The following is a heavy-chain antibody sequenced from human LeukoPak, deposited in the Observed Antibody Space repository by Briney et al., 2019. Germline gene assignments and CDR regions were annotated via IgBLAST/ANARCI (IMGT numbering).Heavy chain of an antibody. Sequence: GGSLTLSCAASGFTFSNYAMSWVGQAPGKGLEWVSAISGSGIATYYADSVKGHFTISRDNSKNTLYLQMNSLGAEDTAVYYCAKDSRGYNVPIDYWGQGTLVTVSS. CDR2: ISGSGIAT. CDR3: AKDSRGYNVPIDY. CDR1: GFTFSNYA. V-gene: IGHV3-23*01. J-gene: IGHJ4*02. D-gene: IGHD3-22*01.